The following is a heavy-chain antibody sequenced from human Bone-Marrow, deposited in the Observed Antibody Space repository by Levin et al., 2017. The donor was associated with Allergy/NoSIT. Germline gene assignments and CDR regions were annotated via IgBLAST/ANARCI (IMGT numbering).Heavy chain of an antibody. J-gene: IGHJ4*02. D-gene: IGHD3-10*01. CDR2: IYSGGST. CDR3: ARGWFGELMSH. CDR1: GFTVSSNY. Sequence: GESLKISCAASGFTVSSNYMSWVRQAPGKGPEWVSVIYSGGSTYYADSVKGRFTISRDNSKNTLYLQMNSLRAEDTAVYYCARGWFGELMSHWGQGTLVTVSS. V-gene: IGHV3-53*01.